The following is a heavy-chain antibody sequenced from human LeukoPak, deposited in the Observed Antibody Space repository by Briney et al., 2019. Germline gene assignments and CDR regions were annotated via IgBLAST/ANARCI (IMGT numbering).Heavy chain of an antibody. Sequence: LTGGSLRLSCAASGFTFSSYAMSWVRQAPGKGLEWVSAISGSGGSTYYADSVKGRFTISRDNSKNTLYLQMNSLRAEDTAVYYCAKDLQHYYGSGSYSSSWGQGTLVTVSS. V-gene: IGHV3-23*01. J-gene: IGHJ5*02. CDR1: GFTFSSYA. CDR2: ISGSGGST. D-gene: IGHD3-10*01. CDR3: AKDLQHYYGSGSYSSS.